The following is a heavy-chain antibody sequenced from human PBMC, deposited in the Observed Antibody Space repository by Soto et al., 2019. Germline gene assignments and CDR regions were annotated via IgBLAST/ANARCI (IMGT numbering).Heavy chain of an antibody. J-gene: IGHJ4*02. V-gene: IGHV1-69*13. CDR2: IIPIFGTA. CDR1: GGTFSSYA. CDR3: GRDHGYNSGWWEDD. D-gene: IGHD6-19*01. Sequence: SVKVSCKASGGTFSSYAISWVRQAPGQGLEWMGGIIPIFGTANYAQKFQGRVTITADESTSTAYMELSSLRSDDTAVYYWGRDHGYNSGWWEDDWGQGTLVTVCS.